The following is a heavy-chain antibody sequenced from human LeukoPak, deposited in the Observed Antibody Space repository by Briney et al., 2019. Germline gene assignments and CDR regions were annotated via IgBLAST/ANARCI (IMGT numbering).Heavy chain of an antibody. D-gene: IGHD3-16*02. CDR3: ARCLSSRFSGPRRPYFFDY. CDR1: ALTLSNYA. CDR2: ISSSVART. J-gene: IGHJ4*02. V-gene: IGHV3-23*01. Sequence: GGSLRLSCAASALTLSNYAMSWVRQVPGDGLQWVSGISSSVARTYQVDSVKGRFSIARDHSKNTSWMQMNSLRAEDTAVYYCARCLSSRFSGPRRPYFFDYWGQGTLVTVSS.